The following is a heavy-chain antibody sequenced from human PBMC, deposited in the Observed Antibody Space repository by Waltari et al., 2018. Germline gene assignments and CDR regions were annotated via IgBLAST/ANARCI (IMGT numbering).Heavy chain of an antibody. Sequence: EVQLVESGGGLVQPGGSLRLSCAASGFPFSNCWMSWVRQAPGKGLEWVANIKQDGSENYYVDSVKGRFTISRDNAKNSLFLQMNSLRAEDTAVYYCAKMVRGGFDYWGQGTLVTVSS. CDR1: GFPFSNCW. D-gene: IGHD3-10*01. V-gene: IGHV3-7*02. J-gene: IGHJ4*02. CDR3: AKMVRGGFDY. CDR2: IKQDGSEN.